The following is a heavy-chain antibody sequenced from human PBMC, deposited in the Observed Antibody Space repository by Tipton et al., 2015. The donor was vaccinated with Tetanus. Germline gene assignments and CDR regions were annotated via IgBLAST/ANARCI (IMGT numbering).Heavy chain of an antibody. CDR2: IFHSGTA. Sequence: TLSLTCTVSGGSIINTTWLTWVRQPPGKGLEWLGDIFHSGTAYYSPSLKSRLTISLDKSNNHLSLKMTSMTAADTAVYFCARHLRRSGLEYFQPWGQGTLVTVSS. CDR1: GGSIINTTW. V-gene: IGHV4-4*01. D-gene: IGHD3-3*02. J-gene: IGHJ1*01. CDR3: ARHLRRSGLEYFQP.